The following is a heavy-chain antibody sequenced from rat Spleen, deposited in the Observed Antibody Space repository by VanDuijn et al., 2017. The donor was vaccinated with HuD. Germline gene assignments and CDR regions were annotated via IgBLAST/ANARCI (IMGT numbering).Heavy chain of an antibody. J-gene: IGHJ2*01. Sequence: EVKLVESGGGLVQPGRSLKLSCVASGFTFSDYHMAWVRQAPTKGLEWVASINYDGDSTYYRDSVKGRFTVSRDNAKTILYLQMNSLRSEDTATYYCTLLRTDYWGQGVMVTVSS. D-gene: IGHD1-1*01. V-gene: IGHV5-20*01. CDR3: TLLRTDY. CDR2: INYDGDST. CDR1: GFTFSDYH.